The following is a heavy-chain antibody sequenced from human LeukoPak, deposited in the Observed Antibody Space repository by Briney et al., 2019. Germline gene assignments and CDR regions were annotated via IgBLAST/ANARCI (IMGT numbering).Heavy chain of an antibody. J-gene: IGHJ6*04. D-gene: IGHD3-10*01. CDR2: ISSSSSYT. Sequence: GGSLRLSCAASGFTFSDYYMSWIRQAPGKGLEWVSYISSSSSYTNYADSVKGRFTISRDNAKNSLYLQMNSLRAEDTAVYHCARDNGGPYGSGSYQYYGMDVWGKGTTVTVSS. V-gene: IGHV3-11*06. CDR1: GFTFSDYY. CDR3: ARDNGGPYGSGSYQYYGMDV.